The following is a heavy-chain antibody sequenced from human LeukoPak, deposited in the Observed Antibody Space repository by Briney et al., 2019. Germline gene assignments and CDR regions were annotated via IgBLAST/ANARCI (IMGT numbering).Heavy chain of an antibody. V-gene: IGHV4-31*03. CDR2: IYYSGST. Sequence: PSETLSLTCTVSGGSISSGGYYWSWIRQHPGKGLEWIGYIYYSGSTYYNPSLKSRVTISVDTSKNQFSLKLSSVTAADTAVYYCARTPYYYDSSGFTFDCWGQGTLVTVSS. CDR3: ARTPYYYDSSGFTFDC. D-gene: IGHD3-22*01. CDR1: GGSISSGGYY. J-gene: IGHJ4*02.